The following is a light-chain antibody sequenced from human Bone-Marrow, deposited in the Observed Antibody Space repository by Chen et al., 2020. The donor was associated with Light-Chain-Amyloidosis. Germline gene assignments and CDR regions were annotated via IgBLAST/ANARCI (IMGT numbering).Light chain of an antibody. CDR2: NDS. CDR3: QVWDSTSDRVV. CDR1: NIGRKS. J-gene: IGLJ2*01. Sequence: YVLTQAPSVSVAPGKTARITCGGNNIGRKSVHWYQQKPGQAPVVVIYNDSDRPSGIPERFSGSNSGNTATLTISRVEAGDESDYYCQVWDSTSDRVVFGGGTKLTVL. V-gene: IGLV3-21*04.